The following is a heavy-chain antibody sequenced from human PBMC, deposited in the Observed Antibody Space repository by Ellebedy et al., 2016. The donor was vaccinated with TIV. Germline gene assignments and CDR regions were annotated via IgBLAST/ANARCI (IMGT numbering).Heavy chain of an antibody. V-gene: IGHV1-69*13. CDR2: TIPLFGTA. CDR1: GGTFSTYA. D-gene: IGHD6-19*01. Sequence: SVKVSCKASGGTFSTYAISWVRQPPGHGLEWKGGTIPLFGTASYAQKFQGRVTITADESTSTAYMELSSLRSEDTALYYCALAGAPDGRNWYFDLWGRGTLVTVSS. J-gene: IGHJ2*01. CDR3: ALAGAPDGRNWYFDL.